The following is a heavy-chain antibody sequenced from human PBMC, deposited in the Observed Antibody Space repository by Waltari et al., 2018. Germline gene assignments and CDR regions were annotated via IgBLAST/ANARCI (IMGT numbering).Heavy chain of an antibody. J-gene: IGHJ6*02. CDR2: INPNSVGT. CDR3: AIWPQLGLAYYYYGMDV. V-gene: IGHV1-2*06. D-gene: IGHD6-13*01. Sequence: QVQLVQSGAEVKKPGASVKVSCKASGYTFTGYSMHWVRQAPGQGLEWMGRINPNSVGTNYAKKFQGRVTMTRDTSISTAYMELRRLRSDDTAVYYCAIWPQLGLAYYYYGMDVWGQGTTVTVSS. CDR1: GYTFTGYS.